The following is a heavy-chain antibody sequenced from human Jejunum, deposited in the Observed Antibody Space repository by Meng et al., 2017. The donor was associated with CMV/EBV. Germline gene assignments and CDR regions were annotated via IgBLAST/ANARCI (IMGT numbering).Heavy chain of an antibody. V-gene: IGHV7-4-1*02. D-gene: IGHD5-18*01. CDR2: INVYSGNP. CDR1: GYTFFDYG. J-gene: IGHJ4*02. CDR3: TRGAGEHTAKFDY. Sequence: QVQLVQSGSELKEPGASVKVSCKTSGYTFFDYGINWVRQAPGQRPEWMGWINVYSGNPTYAQDFTGRFVFSLDISVSTAYLQINSLRAEDTAVYYCTRGAGEHTAKFDYWGQGTLVTVSS.